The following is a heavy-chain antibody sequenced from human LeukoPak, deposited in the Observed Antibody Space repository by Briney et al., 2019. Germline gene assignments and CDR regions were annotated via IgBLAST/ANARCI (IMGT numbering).Heavy chain of an antibody. CDR3: ARDGRDYGSGSTDY. D-gene: IGHD3-10*01. CDR2: VNSDGSST. J-gene: IGHJ4*02. CDR1: GFSCSSYW. Sequence: VGSLRLSCAASGFSCSSYWMHWVRQAPGRGLVCVSRVNSDGSSTSYADSVKGRFTISRDNAKDTLYLQMNSLRTEDTAVYYCARDGRDYGSGSTDYWGQGTLVTVSS. V-gene: IGHV3-74*01.